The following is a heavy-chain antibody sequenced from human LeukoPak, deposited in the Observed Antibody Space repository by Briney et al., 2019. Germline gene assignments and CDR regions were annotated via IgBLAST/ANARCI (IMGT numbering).Heavy chain of an antibody. Sequence: GGSLRLSCVASGFTFSNFVMHWVRQSPGKGLEYVSGIDTNEDLTYYATSVKGRFIISRDNSKNTVYLQMDSLRPDDMAVYYCVRDVKYYFGSGTYRWGQGTLVTVSS. D-gene: IGHD3-10*01. CDR2: IDTNEDLT. J-gene: IGHJ4*02. V-gene: IGHV3-64*01. CDR3: VRDVKYYFGSGTYR. CDR1: GFTFSNFV.